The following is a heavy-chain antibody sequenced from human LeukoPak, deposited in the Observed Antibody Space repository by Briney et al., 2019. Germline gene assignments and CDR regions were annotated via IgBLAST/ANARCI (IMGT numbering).Heavy chain of an antibody. CDR1: GYTFTSYY. Sequence: ASVKVSCKASGYTFTSYYMHWVRQAPGQGLEWMGIINPSGGSTSYAQKFQGRVTVTRDMSTSTVYMELSSLRSEDTAVYYCARNVHSGFDYWGQGTLVTVSS. D-gene: IGHD3-10*01. CDR3: ARNVHSGFDY. V-gene: IGHV1-46*01. CDR2: INPSGGST. J-gene: IGHJ4*02.